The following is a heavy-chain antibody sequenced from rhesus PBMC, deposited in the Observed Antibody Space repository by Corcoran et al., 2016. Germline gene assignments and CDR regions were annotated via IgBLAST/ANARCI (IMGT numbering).Heavy chain of an antibody. CDR3: ARFPTTRIAGTISDY. J-gene: IGHJ4*01. Sequence: QLQLPESGPGLVKPSETLSVTRAISGGSISSRSCSWIRQAPGPGLEWIGYIYGSGSSTKYNPALKSRVTRSVDTSKNQLSLKLSSVTAADTAVYYCARFPTTRIAGTISDYWGQGVLVTVSS. CDR2: IYGSGSST. CDR1: GGSISSRS. V-gene: IGHV4-169*01. D-gene: IGHD1-1-1*01.